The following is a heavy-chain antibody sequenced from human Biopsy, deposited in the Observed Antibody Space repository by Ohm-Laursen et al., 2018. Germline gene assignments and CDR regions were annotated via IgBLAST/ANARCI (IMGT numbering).Heavy chain of an antibody. V-gene: IGHV3-11*01. CDR1: GLIFSVYY. CDR3: ARGRYKDFSTGLPRPYHYTLDF. J-gene: IGHJ6*02. Sequence: SLRLSCAASGLIFSVYYMSWIRQAPGKGLEWIAYISARDGVGYNADSVKGRFIISRDNTNNSLYLQMTSLRPEDTAVFYCARGRYKDFSTGLPRPYHYTLDFWGPGTTVTVSS. D-gene: IGHD3-22*01. CDR2: ISARDGVG.